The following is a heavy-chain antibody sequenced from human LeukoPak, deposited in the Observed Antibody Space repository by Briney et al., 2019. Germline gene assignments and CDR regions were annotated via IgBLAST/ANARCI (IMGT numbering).Heavy chain of an antibody. CDR2: INHSGST. J-gene: IGHJ4*02. V-gene: IGHV4-34*01. CDR1: GGSFSGYY. D-gene: IGHD3-16*01. CDR3: ATPREYVWGSYTY. Sequence: SETLSLTCAVYGGSFSGYYWSWIRQPPGKGLEWIGEINHSGSTNYNPSLKSRVTISVDTSKNQFSLKLSSVTAADTAVYYCATPREYVWGSYTYWGQGTLVTVSS.